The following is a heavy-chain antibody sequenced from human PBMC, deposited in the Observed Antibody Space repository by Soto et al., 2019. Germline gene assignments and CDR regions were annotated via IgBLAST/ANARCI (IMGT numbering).Heavy chain of an antibody. D-gene: IGHD7-27*01. J-gene: IGHJ5*02. CDR2: IYWDDDN. CDR3: AHVPGDPVTRKYNWFDP. CDR1: GFSLSTSGVG. Sequence: QITLKESGPPLVKPTQTLTLTCTFSGFSLSTSGVGVGWIRQLPGKALEWLALIYWDDDNRYSPSLKSRLTITRDISKNHVVLTMTNMDPVDTATYYCAHVPGDPVTRKYNWFDPWGQGTLVTVSS. V-gene: IGHV2-5*02.